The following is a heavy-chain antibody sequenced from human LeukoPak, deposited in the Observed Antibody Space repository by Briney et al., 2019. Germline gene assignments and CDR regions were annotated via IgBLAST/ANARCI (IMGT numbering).Heavy chain of an antibody. CDR1: GFPFSSYA. Sequence: GGSLRLSCAASGFPFSSYAMGWVRQAPGKGLEWVSSIFGNGSTTYYADSVKGRFTISRDNSKNTSYLQLTSLRAEATALYYCGKGDSTGWYWGQGTLVTVPS. J-gene: IGHJ4*02. D-gene: IGHD3-22*01. CDR3: GKGDSTGWY. CDR2: IFGNGSTT. V-gene: IGHV3-23*01.